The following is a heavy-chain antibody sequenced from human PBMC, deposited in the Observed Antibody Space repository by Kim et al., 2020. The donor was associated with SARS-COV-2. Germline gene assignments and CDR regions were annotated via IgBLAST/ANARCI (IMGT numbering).Heavy chain of an antibody. CDR2: INHSGST. D-gene: IGHD6-6*01. J-gene: IGHJ5*02. CDR1: GGSFSGYY. V-gene: IGHV4-34*01. CDR3: ARQLEYSSSLGWFDP. Sequence: SQTLSLTCAVYGGSFSGYYWSWIRQPPGKGLEWIGEINHSGSTNYNPSLKSRVTISVDTSKNQFSLKLSSVTAADTAVYYCARQLEYSSSLGWFDPWGQGTLVTVSS.